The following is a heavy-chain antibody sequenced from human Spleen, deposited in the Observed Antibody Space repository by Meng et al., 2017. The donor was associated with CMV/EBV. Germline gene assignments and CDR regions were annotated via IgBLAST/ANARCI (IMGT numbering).Heavy chain of an antibody. CDR1: FSRYG. CDR2: ISAYNDNT. J-gene: IGHJ6*02. CDR3: VRDDNCSGGTCYSYYGMEV. D-gene: IGHD2-15*01. Sequence: FSRYGITWVRQAPGHGLEWMGWISAYNDNTKYPQKFQGRVTMTTDTSTSMAYMELRSLRSDDTAAYYCVRDDNCSGGTCYSYYGMEVWGQGTTVTVSS. V-gene: IGHV1-18*01.